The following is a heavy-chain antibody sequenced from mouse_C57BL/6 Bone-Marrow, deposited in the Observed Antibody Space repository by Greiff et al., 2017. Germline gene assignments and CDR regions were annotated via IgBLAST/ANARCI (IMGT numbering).Heavy chain of an antibody. CDR3: ARDYGSSYCYAMDY. V-gene: IGHV1-52*01. Sequence: VQLKQPGAELVRPGSSVKLSCKASGYTFTSYWMHWVKQRPIQGLEWIGNIDPSDSETHYNQKFKDKATLTVDQSSSTAYMQLSSLTSEDSAVYCCARDYGSSYCYAMDYWGQGTSVTVSS. J-gene: IGHJ4*01. D-gene: IGHD1-1*01. CDR1: GYTFTSYW. CDR2: IDPSDSET.